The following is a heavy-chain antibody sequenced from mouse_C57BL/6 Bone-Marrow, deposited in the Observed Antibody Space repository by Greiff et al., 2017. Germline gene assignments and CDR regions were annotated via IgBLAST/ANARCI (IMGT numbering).Heavy chain of an antibody. CDR3: ARSAQGSGDY. J-gene: IGHJ2*01. V-gene: IGHV1-81*01. D-gene: IGHD3-2*02. Sequence: QVHVKQSGAELARPGASVKLSCKASGYTFTSYGISWVKQRTGQGLEWIGEIYPRSGNTYYNEKFKGKATLTADKSSSTAYMELRSLTSEDSAVYFCARSAQGSGDYWGQGTTLTVSS. CDR1: GYTFTSYG. CDR2: IYPRSGNT.